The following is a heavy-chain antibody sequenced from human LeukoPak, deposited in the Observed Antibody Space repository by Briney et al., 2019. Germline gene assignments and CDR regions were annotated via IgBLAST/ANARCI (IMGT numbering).Heavy chain of an antibody. V-gene: IGHV1-69*06. CDR1: GGTFSSYA. Sequence: GASVKLSCKASGGTFSSYAFSWVRQAPGQGLGWMGGFIPIVGTANYAQMFKGRVTITANKSTSTAYLELSSLRLEDTAVYYCARDSYYYGSGSHPLYWGQGTLVTVSS. D-gene: IGHD3-10*01. J-gene: IGHJ4*02. CDR2: FIPIVGTA. CDR3: ARDSYYYGSGSHPLY.